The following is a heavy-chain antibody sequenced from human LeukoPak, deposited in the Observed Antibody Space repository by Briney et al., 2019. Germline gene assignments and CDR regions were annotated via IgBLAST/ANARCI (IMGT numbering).Heavy chain of an antibody. V-gene: IGHV3-74*01. D-gene: IGHD3-22*01. CDR3: ARAPSEIGGYYPEYFRH. CDR1: GFTFISYW. CDR2: IKSDGST. J-gene: IGHJ1*01. Sequence: GGSLRLSCAASGFTFISYWMHWVRQAPGEGLVWVSRIKSDGSTRYADYVKGRFTISRDNAKNTVSLQMTSLRAEDTGVYYCARAPSEIGGYYPEYFRHWGQGTLVIVSS.